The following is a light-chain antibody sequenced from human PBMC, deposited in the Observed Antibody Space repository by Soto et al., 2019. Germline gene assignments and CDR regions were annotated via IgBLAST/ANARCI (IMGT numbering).Light chain of an antibody. CDR3: SSFTGSNNYIV. CDR2: EVT. CDR1: KSDIGGDNY. V-gene: IGLV2-8*01. Sequence: QSALTQPPSASGFPGQSVTISCTGPKSDIGGDNYVSWYHRQPGRAPELIIYEVTERPSGVPGRFSGSKSGDTASLTVTGLQAEDEGEYYCSSFTGSNNYIVFGGGTKLTVL. J-gene: IGLJ3*02.